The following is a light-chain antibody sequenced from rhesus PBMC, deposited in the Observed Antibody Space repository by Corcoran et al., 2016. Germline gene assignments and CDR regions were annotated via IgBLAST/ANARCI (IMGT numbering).Light chain of an antibody. CDR1: QGISNA. CDR3: QQRNSYPLT. J-gene: IGKJ4*01. V-gene: IGKV1-33*01. CDR2: AAS. Sequence: DIHMTQSPSSLSASVGDKVTITCRAIQGISNALAWYQQKPGKAPKLLIYAASNLQSGVPSRCSGSGSGTDFTLPISSLQPEDFAVYYCQQRNSYPLTFGGGTKVEI.